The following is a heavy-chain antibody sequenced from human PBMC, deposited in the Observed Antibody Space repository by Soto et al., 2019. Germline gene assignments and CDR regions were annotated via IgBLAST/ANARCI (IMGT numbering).Heavy chain of an antibody. D-gene: IGHD1-26*01. Sequence: SETLSLTCAVYGGSFSGYYWSWIRQPPGKGLEWIGEINHSGSTNYNPSLKSRVTISVDTSKNQFSLKLSSVTAADTAVYYCARALSGSYYHFDYWGRGTLVTVSS. CDR1: GGSFSGYY. CDR3: ARALSGSYYHFDY. CDR2: INHSGST. V-gene: IGHV4-34*01. J-gene: IGHJ4*02.